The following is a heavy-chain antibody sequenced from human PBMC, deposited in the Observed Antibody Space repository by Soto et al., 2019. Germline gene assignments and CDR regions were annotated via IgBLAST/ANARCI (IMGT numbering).Heavy chain of an antibody. CDR3: ARDREPGYCSGGSCFNNWFDP. CDR1: GGSISSGGYY. Sequence: QVQLQESGPGLVKPSQTLSLTCTVSGGSISSGGYYWSWIRQHPGKGLEWIGYIYYSGSTYYNPSLQSRVTISVDTSKNQFSLKLSSVTAADTAVYYCARDREPGYCSGGSCFNNWFDPWGQGTLVTVSS. CDR2: IYYSGST. D-gene: IGHD2-15*01. J-gene: IGHJ5*02. V-gene: IGHV4-31*03.